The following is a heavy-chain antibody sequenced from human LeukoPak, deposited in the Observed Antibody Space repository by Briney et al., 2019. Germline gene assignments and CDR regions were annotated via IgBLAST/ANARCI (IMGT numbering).Heavy chain of an antibody. V-gene: IGHV4-39*01. CDR1: GGSISRSNYY. CDR3: ARHYYYDSSGYFLPEYFQH. Sequence: PSETLSLTCSVSGGSISRSNYYWGWIRQPPGKGLEWIGSIFYIGSTYYNPSLKSRVTISVDTSRNHFSLRLSSVTAADTAVYYCARHYYYDSSGYFLPEYFQHWGQGTLVTVSS. D-gene: IGHD3-22*01. J-gene: IGHJ1*01. CDR2: IFYIGST.